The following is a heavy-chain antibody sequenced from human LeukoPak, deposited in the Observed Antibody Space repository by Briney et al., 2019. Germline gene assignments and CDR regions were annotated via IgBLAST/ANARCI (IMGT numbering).Heavy chain of an antibody. Sequence: ASVKVSCKASGGTFSSYAISWVRQAPGQGLEWMGGIIPIFGTANYAQKFQGRVTITADESTSTAYMELSSLRSEDTAVYYCARSTYYYDSSGYYYFDYGGQGTLVTVSS. J-gene: IGHJ4*02. V-gene: IGHV1-69*13. CDR1: GGTFSSYA. CDR3: ARSTYYYDSSGYYYFDY. CDR2: IIPIFGTA. D-gene: IGHD3-22*01.